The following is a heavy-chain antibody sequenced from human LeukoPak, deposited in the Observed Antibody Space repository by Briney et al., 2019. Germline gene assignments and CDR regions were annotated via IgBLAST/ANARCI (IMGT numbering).Heavy chain of an antibody. V-gene: IGHV3-30*03. J-gene: IGHJ4*02. D-gene: IGHD4-11*01. CDR1: GFTFSSYG. CDR3: ARKDSNYYFDY. Sequence: PGGSLRLSCAASGFTFSSYGMHWVRQAPGKGLEWVAVISYDGGNKYYADSVKGRFTISRDNSKNTLYLQMNSLRAEDTAVYYCARKDSNYYFDYWGQGTLVTVSS. CDR2: ISYDGGNK.